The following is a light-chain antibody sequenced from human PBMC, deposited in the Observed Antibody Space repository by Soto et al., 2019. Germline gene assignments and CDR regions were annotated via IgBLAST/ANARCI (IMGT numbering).Light chain of an antibody. CDR3: QQRSNWPRT. V-gene: IGKV3-11*01. J-gene: IGKJ2*01. CDR2: DAS. CDR1: QSVSSY. Sequence: EIVLTQSPATLSLSPGEGATLSCRASQSVSSYLAWYQQKPGQAPRLLIYDASNRATGIPARFSGSGSGTDFTLTISSLEPEDFAVYYWQQRSNWPRTFGQGTKLEIK.